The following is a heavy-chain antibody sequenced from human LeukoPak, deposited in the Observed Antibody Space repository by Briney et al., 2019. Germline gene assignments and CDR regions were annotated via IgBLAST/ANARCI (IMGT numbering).Heavy chain of an antibody. J-gene: IGHJ4*02. Sequence: GGSLRLSCAASGFTFTNYEMNWVRQAPGKGLEWVSYISTSGSTIFYADSVKGRLTISRDNAKNSLYLQMTSLRAEDTAVYYCAREDSTLFDCWGQGTLVTVSS. CDR3: AREDSTLFDC. CDR1: GFTFTNYE. CDR2: ISTSGSTI. V-gene: IGHV3-48*03. D-gene: IGHD3/OR15-3a*01.